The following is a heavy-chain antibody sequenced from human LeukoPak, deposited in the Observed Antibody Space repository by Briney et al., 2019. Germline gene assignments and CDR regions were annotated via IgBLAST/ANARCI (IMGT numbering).Heavy chain of an antibody. CDR1: GGTFSSYA. D-gene: IGHD6-13*01. J-gene: IGHJ5*02. V-gene: IGHV1-69*06. CDR2: IIPIFGTA. Sequence: SVKVSCKASGGTFSSYAISWVRQAPGQGLEWMGGIIPIFGTANYAQKFQGRVTITADKSTSTAYMELSSLRSEDTAVYYCASSIAAAGITWFDPWGQGTLVTVSS. CDR3: ASSIAAAGITWFDP.